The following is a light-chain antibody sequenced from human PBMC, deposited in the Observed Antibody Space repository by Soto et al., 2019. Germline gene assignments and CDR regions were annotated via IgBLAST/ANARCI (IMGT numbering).Light chain of an antibody. CDR3: QQYNSYPWT. Sequence: DIQMTQSPSTLSATAGDRVTITCRASQSISAWLAWYQQEPGKAPKLLIYDASNLESGVPSRFSGSGSGTEFTLTISSLQPDDFASYYCQQYNSYPWTFGQGTKVDIK. CDR2: DAS. V-gene: IGKV1-5*01. J-gene: IGKJ1*01. CDR1: QSISAW.